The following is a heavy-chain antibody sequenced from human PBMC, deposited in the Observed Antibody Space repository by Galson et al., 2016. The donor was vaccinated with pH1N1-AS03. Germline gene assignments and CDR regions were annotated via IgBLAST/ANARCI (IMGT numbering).Heavy chain of an antibody. D-gene: IGHD3-9*01. J-gene: IGHJ4*02. CDR2: IRTKTNSYAT. Sequence: SLRLSCAASGFTFSRSTMHWVRQASGKGLEWVGHIRTKTNSYATADGASMKGRFTISRDDSKNITYLQMNSLQIDDTAVYFCSRGDWFHWGQGTLVTVSS. CDR3: SRGDWFH. CDR1: GFTFSRST. V-gene: IGHV3-73*01.